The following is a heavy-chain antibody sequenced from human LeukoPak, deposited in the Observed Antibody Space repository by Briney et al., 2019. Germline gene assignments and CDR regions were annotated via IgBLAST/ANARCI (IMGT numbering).Heavy chain of an antibody. V-gene: IGHV4-4*07. D-gene: IGHD1-26*01. CDR1: GGSISSYY. CDR3: ATLWRLGASTGEAFDI. J-gene: IGHJ3*02. Sequence: SETLSLTCTVSGGSISSYYWSWIRQPAGKGLEWIGRIYTSGSTNYNPSLKSRVTMSVDTSKNQFSLKLNSVTAADTAVYYCATLWRLGASTGEAFDIWGQGTMVTVSS. CDR2: IYTSGST.